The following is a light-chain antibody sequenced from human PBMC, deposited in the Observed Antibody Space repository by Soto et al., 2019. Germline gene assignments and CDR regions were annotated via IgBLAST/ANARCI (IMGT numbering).Light chain of an antibody. J-gene: IGLJ2*01. CDR1: SSNIGAGYD. CDR3: LSFDSSLSVV. V-gene: IGLV1-40*01. Sequence: QSVLTQPPSVSGAPGQRVTISCTGNSSNIGAGYDVHWYQQLPGRAPKLLIYGNTNRPSGVPDRFSGSKSGTSASLAITGLQAEDEADYYCLSFDSSLSVVFGGGTKVTVL. CDR2: GNT.